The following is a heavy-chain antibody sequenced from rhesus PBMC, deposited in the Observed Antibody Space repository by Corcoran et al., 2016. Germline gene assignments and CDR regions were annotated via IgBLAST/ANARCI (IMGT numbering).Heavy chain of an antibody. Sequence: EVQLVQSGAVVKRPGESLKISCKTSGYSFTSTWISWVRQRPGKGLEWMGAIDPSDSDTSYSPSFQGQVTISADKSISTAYLQWSSLKASDSATYYCARSGYRWYFDIWGPGTPITISS. D-gene: IGHD2-21*01. J-gene: IGHJ2*01. V-gene: IGHV5-2*01. CDR1: GYSFTSTW. CDR2: IDPSDSDT. CDR3: ARSGYRWYFDI.